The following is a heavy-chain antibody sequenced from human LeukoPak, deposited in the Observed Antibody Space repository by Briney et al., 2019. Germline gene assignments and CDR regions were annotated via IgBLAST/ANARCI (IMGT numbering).Heavy chain of an antibody. D-gene: IGHD1-26*01. CDR2: INPNSGGT. CDR3: AIGDFLSGSYYAFDP. CDR1: GYTFTGYY. V-gene: IGHV1-2*02. J-gene: IGHJ5*02. Sequence: ASVKVSCKASGYTFTGYYMHWVRQAPGQGLEWMGWINPNSGGTNYAQKFQGRVTMTRDTSISTAYMELSRLGSDDTAVYYCAIGDFLSGSYYAFDPWGQGTLVTVSS.